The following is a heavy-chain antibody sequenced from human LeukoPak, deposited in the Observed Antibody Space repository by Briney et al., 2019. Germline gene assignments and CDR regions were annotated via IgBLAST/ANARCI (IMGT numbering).Heavy chain of an antibody. D-gene: IGHD5-12*01. V-gene: IGHV3-30*18. Sequence: GGSLRLSCAASGFTFSTYGMHWVRQAPGKGLKWVALISYDGSNTYYADSVKGRFTISRDNSKNTLYLQMNSLRAEDTAVYYCAKERVSGYDLFDYWGQGTLVTV. CDR1: GFTFSTYG. J-gene: IGHJ4*02. CDR3: AKERVSGYDLFDY. CDR2: ISYDGSNT.